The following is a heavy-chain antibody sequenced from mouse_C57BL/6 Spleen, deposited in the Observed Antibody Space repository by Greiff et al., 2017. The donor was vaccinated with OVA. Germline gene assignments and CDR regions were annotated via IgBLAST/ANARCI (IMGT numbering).Heavy chain of an antibody. Sequence: EVQLQESGPGMVKPSQSLSLTCTVTGYSITSGYDWHWIRHFPGNKLEWMGYISYSGSTNYNPSLKSRISITHDTSKNHFFLKLNSVTTEDTATYYCARDGGLLLGGFAYWGQGTLVTVSA. V-gene: IGHV3-1*01. J-gene: IGHJ3*01. CDR1: GYSITSGYD. CDR3: ARDGGLLLGGFAY. CDR2: ISYSGST. D-gene: IGHD1-1*01.